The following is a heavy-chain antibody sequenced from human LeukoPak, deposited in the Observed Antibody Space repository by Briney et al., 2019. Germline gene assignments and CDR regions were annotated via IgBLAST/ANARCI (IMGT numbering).Heavy chain of an antibody. Sequence: GGCLRLSWAASGFTFSSYGIPWVRQAPGKGLEWVAVIWYDGSNKYYADSVKGRFTISRDNSKNTLYLQMNSLRAEDTAVYYCARELRPIVVVPAAPGDYWGQGTLVTVSS. CDR1: GFTFSSYG. D-gene: IGHD2-2*01. CDR2: IWYDGSNK. J-gene: IGHJ4*02. CDR3: ARELRPIVVVPAAPGDY. V-gene: IGHV3-33*01.